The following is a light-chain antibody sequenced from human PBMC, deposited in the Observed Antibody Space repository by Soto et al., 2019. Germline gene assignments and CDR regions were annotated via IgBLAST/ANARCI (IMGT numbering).Light chain of an antibody. V-gene: IGLV2-23*01. Sequence: QSALTQPASVSGSPGQSITISCTGTSSDVGSYNLVSWYQQHPGKAPKLMIYEGSKRPSGVSNRFSGSKSGNTASLTISGVQAEEEADDYCCSYAGRSTWVFGGGTKLTVL. CDR3: CSYAGRSTWV. J-gene: IGLJ2*01. CDR1: SSDVGSYNL. CDR2: EGS.